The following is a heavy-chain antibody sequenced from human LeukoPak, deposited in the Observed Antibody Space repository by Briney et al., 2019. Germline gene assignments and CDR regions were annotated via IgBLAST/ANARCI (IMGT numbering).Heavy chain of an antibody. J-gene: IGHJ4*02. V-gene: IGHV3-23*01. D-gene: IGHD6-13*01. CDR2: ISGSGGST. CDR3: AKDRVVGSSWYYFDY. Sequence: PGGSLRLSCAASGFTFSSYAMSWVRQAPGRGLSWASPISGSGGSTYYADSVKGRFTISRDNSKNTLYLQMNSLRAEDTAVYYCAKDRVVGSSWYYFDYWGQGTLVTVSS. CDR1: GFTFSSYA.